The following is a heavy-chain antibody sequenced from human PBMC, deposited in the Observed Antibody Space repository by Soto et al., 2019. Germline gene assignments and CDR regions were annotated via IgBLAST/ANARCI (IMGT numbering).Heavy chain of an antibody. CDR3: ARERPDGARLDP. D-gene: IGHD6-6*01. CDR2: IYHSGST. CDR1: GDSISTDY. J-gene: IGHJ5*02. V-gene: IGHV4-59*12. Sequence: SETLSLTCTVSGDSISTDYWSWIRQSPGKGLEWIGFIYHSGSTYYNPSLKSRVTISVDTSKNQFSLKLSSVTAADTAVYYCARERPDGARLDPWGQGTLVTVSS.